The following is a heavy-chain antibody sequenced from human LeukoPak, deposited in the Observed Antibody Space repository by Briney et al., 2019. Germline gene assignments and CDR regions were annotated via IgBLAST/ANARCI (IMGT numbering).Heavy chain of an antibody. J-gene: IGHJ4*02. V-gene: IGHV4-31*03. CDR3: ARRSSAYFVFDF. D-gene: IGHD3-16*01. CDR1: TVSFSGGAYY. Sequence: PSQTLSLTCSVSTVSFSGGAYYWSWIRQYPGKGLEWIGYVYYSGTTYYSPSLRSRVTISIDTSKSQFSLNLTSVTAADTAVYYCARRSSAYFVFDFWGRGSLVTVSS. CDR2: VYYSGTT.